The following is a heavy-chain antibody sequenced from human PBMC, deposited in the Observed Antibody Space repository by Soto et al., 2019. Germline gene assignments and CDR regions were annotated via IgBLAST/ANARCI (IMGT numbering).Heavy chain of an antibody. CDR1: GFSLSTSGVG. J-gene: IGHJ3*02. D-gene: IGHD3-3*01. CDR3: ARRREPDDFWSGYYTDAFDI. V-gene: IGHV2-5*02. CDR2: IYWDDDK. Sequence: QITLKESGPTLVKPTQTLTLTCTFSGFSLSTSGVGVGWIRQPPGKALEWLALIYWDDDKRYSPSLKSRLTITKDTSKNQVVLTVTNMDPVDTATYCCARRREPDDFWSGYYTDAFDIWGQGTMVTVSS.